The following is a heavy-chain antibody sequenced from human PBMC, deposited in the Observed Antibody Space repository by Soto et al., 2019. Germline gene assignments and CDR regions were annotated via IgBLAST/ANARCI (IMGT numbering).Heavy chain of an antibody. J-gene: IGHJ4*02. Sequence: EVQLVESGGGLVQPGGSLRLSCAASGFTFSDYYMDWVRQAPGKGLEWVGRTRNKANSYITKYAASVKGRFTISRDDSRNSLYLQMNSLKTEDTAVYYCAGTYCNSTSCYFIWGQGTLVTVSS. CDR2: TRNKANSYIT. CDR3: AGTYCNSTSCYFI. V-gene: IGHV3-72*01. CDR1: GFTFSDYY. D-gene: IGHD2-2*01.